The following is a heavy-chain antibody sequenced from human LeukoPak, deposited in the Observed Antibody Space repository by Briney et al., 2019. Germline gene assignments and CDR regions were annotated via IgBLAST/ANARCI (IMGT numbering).Heavy chain of an antibody. CDR1: GITFSKYA. D-gene: IGHD1-7*01. CDR3: ANGVTGNFFFDS. Sequence: GGSLRLSYAASGITFSKYAMRWVRQAPGKGLEWVSAIVGSGHYSYYAESVKGRFTISRDNSKNTLYLQMNSLRAEDTAVYYCANGVTGNFFFDSWGQGTLVTVSS. V-gene: IGHV3-23*01. J-gene: IGHJ4*02. CDR2: IVGSGHYS.